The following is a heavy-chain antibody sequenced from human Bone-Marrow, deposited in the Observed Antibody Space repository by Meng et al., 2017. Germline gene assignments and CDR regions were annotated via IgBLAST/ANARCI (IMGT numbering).Heavy chain of an antibody. CDR3: AKVAGQQWLVPDDAFDI. CDR2: ISWDGGST. V-gene: IGHV3-43*01. D-gene: IGHD6-19*01. CDR1: GFTFDDYT. J-gene: IGHJ3*02. Sequence: GESLKISCAASGFTFDDYTMHWVRQAPGKRLEWVSLISWDGGSTYYADSVKGRFTISRDNSKNSLYLQMNSLRTEDTALYYCAKVAGQQWLVPDDAFDIWGQGTMVTVSS.